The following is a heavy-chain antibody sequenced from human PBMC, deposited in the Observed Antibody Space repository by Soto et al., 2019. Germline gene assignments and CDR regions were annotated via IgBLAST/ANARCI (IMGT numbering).Heavy chain of an antibody. J-gene: IGHJ4*02. CDR2: ISSSSSTI. D-gene: IGHD3-22*01. Sequence: EVQLVESGGGLVQPGGSLRLSCAASGFTFSSYSMNWVRQAPGKGLEWVSYISSSSSTIYYADSVKGRFTISRDNAKNSLYLQMNSLRDEDTTVYYCARERAEYYDSSGYIYEKKFDYWGQGTLVTVSS. CDR1: GFTFSSYS. V-gene: IGHV3-48*02. CDR3: ARERAEYYDSSGYIYEKKFDY.